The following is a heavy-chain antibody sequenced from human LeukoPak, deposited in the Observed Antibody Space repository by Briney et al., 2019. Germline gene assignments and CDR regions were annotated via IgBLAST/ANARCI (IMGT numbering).Heavy chain of an antibody. CDR2: IDAAGRT. CDR3: ARDRITGATRDFYYYYMDV. V-gene: IGHV4-61*02. Sequence: PSQTLSLTCTVSGGSISSGGSIGSFYWTGIRQPAGKGLEWIGRIDAAGRTNYNPSLRGPVTISVDTSKNQFSLRLSSVTAADAAVYYCARDRITGATRDFYYYYMDVWGKGTTVTVSS. D-gene: IGHD7-27*01. CDR1: GGSISSGGSIGSFY. J-gene: IGHJ6*03.